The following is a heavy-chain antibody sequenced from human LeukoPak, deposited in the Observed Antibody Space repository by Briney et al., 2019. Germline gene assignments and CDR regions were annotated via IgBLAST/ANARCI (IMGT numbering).Heavy chain of an antibody. V-gene: IGHV3-23*01. D-gene: IGHD5-18*01. CDR3: AKDPPTVMANAFHI. CDR1: GFTFSSYG. CDR2: ISGSGGTT. Sequence: PGGSLRLSCAASGFTFSSYGMSWVRQAARKWLEWVARISGSGGTTYYADSVKGRFTISRDNSKNTLYLQMNSLRADDTAVYSCAKDPPTVMANAFHIWGQGTMVTVS. J-gene: IGHJ3*02.